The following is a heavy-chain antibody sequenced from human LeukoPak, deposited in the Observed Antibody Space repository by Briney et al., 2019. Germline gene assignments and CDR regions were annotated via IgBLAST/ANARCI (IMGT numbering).Heavy chain of an antibody. CDR1: GFTFSSYG. V-gene: IGHV3-23*01. Sequence: SGGTLRLSCAASGFTFSSYGMSWVRQAPGKGLEWVSAISGSGGSTYYADSVKGRFTISRDNSKNTLYLQMNSLRAEDTAVYYCAKDEDYYGSGSQDYWGQGTLVTVSS. CDR2: ISGSGGST. D-gene: IGHD3-10*01. J-gene: IGHJ4*02. CDR3: AKDEDYYGSGSQDY.